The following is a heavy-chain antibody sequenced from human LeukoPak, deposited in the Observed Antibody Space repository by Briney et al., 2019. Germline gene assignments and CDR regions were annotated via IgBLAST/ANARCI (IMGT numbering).Heavy chain of an antibody. V-gene: IGHV3-11*01. J-gene: IGHJ4*02. D-gene: IGHD3-9*01. CDR2: ISYSGETI. Sequence: KPGGALRLSCAASAFTFSDYHMSWIRQAPAKGLEWVAYISYSGETINYANSGNGRFYSSRDNAHNSLYLQRSRLRGEDTAVYYSTGPAVLGYFDSSDDFIFNYGGQGTLVTVSS. CDR1: AFTFSDYH. CDR3: TGPAVLGYFDSSDDFIFNY.